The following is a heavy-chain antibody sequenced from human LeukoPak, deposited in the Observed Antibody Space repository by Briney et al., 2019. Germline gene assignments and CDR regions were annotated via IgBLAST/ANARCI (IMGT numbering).Heavy chain of an antibody. Sequence: ASVKVSCKASGYTFTDYYLHWVRPAPGQGLEWMGWINPNSGGTNYAQKFQGRVTMTRDTSISTAYMELSRLRSDDTAVYYCAREFSDYYIDYWGQGTLVTVSS. CDR1: GYTFTDYY. D-gene: IGHD3-22*01. J-gene: IGHJ4*02. CDR2: INPNSGGT. CDR3: AREFSDYYIDY. V-gene: IGHV1-2*02.